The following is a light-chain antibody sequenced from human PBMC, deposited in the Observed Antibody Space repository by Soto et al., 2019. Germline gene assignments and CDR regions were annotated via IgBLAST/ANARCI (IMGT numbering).Light chain of an antibody. CDR1: QSVSSN. V-gene: IGKV3-15*01. J-gene: IGKJ1*01. CDR3: QQYNNWPPEGT. Sequence: EIVMTQSPATLSVSPGERATLSCRASQSVSSNLACYQQKPGQAPRLLIYGASTRATGIPARFSGSGSGTEFTLTISSLQSEDFAVYYCQQYNNWPPEGTFGQGTKVDIK. CDR2: GAS.